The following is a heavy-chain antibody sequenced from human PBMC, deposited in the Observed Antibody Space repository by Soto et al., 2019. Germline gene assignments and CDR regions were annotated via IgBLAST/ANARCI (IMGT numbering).Heavy chain of an antibody. J-gene: IGHJ4*02. CDR2: ISSNGGST. Sequence: PGGSLRLSCSASGFTFSSYAMHWVRQAPGKGLEYVSAISSNGGSTYYADSVKGRFTISRDNSKNTLYLQMSSLRAEDTAVYYCVKDSRRYCSSTSCYLFDYWGQGTLVTVSS. V-gene: IGHV3-64D*06. CDR3: VKDSRRYCSSTSCYLFDY. D-gene: IGHD2-2*01. CDR1: GFTFSSYA.